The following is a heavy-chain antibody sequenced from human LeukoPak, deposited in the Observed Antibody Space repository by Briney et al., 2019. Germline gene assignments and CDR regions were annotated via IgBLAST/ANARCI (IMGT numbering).Heavy chain of an antibody. V-gene: IGHV4-39*02. Sequence: ESLRLSCTTSGFSFRNYWMGWVRQAPGKGLEWIGSIYYSGSTYYNPFLKSRVTISVDTSKNQFSLKLSSVTAADTAVYYCARDSGSYFYYYYYGMDVWGQGTTVTVSS. D-gene: IGHD1-26*01. CDR2: IYYSGST. J-gene: IGHJ6*02. CDR3: ARDSGSYFYYYYYGMDV. CDR1: GFSFRNYW.